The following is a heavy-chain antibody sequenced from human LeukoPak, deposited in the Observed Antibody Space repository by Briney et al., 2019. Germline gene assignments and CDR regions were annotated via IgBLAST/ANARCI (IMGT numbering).Heavy chain of an antibody. D-gene: IGHD3-10*01. CDR3: ARSGSHDYGDY. CDR2: IYYSGST. Sequence: SETLSLTCTVSGGSISSYYWSWIRQPPGKGLEWIGYIYYSGSTNYNPSLKSRVTISVDTSKNQFSLKLSSVTAADTAVYYCARSGSHDYGDYWGQGTLVTVSS. J-gene: IGHJ4*02. V-gene: IGHV4-59*01. CDR1: GGSISSYY.